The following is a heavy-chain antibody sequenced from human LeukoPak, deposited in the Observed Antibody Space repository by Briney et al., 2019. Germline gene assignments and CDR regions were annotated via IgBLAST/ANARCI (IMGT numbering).Heavy chain of an antibody. CDR2: IFYSGST. Sequence: PSETLSLTCAVSGGSISPYYWSWFRQPPGKGLEWIGYIFYSGSTNYNPSLRSRVTISVDTSKNQFSLRLSSVTAADTAVYYCARHTDWFDPWGQGTLVTVSS. CDR3: ARHTDWFDP. V-gene: IGHV4-59*08. CDR1: GGSISPYY. J-gene: IGHJ5*02.